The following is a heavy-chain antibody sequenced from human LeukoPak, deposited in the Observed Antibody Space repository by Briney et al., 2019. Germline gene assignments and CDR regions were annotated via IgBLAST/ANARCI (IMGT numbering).Heavy chain of an antibody. CDR1: GGSFSGYY. CDR2: INHSGST. CDR3: ARARDRGGRRGYSYGRGIFDY. J-gene: IGHJ4*02. D-gene: IGHD5-18*01. V-gene: IGHV4-34*01. Sequence: SETLSLTCAVYGGSFSGYYWSWIRQPPRKGLEWIGEINHSGSTNYNPSLTSRVTISVATSKNQFSLKLSSVTAADAAVYYYARARDRGGRRGYSYGRGIFDYWGQGTLVTVSS.